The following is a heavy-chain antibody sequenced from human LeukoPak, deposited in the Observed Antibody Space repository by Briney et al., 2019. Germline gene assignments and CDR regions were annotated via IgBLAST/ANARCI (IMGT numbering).Heavy chain of an antibody. J-gene: IGHJ4*02. CDR3: TTLGGDLDPDY. Sequence: GSLRLSCAASGFAFSNAWMSWVRQAPGKGLEWVGRVESKTDGGTTAYAAPVKGRFSISRDDSKNTLYLQMNSLKTEDTAVYYCTTLGGDLDPDYWGQGTLVTVSS. CDR2: VESKTDGGTT. D-gene: IGHD3-16*01. V-gene: IGHV3-15*04. CDR1: GFAFSNAW.